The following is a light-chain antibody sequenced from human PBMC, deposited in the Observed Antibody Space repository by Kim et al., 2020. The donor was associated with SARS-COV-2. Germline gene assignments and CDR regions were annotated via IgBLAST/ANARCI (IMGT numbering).Light chain of an antibody. J-gene: IGLJ3*02. V-gene: IGLV10-54*01. CDR1: NNNVAAQG. Sequence: RHTATLTCTGNNNNVAAQGAAWLQQHQGHPPKLLSYRNNSRPSGISDRLSASRSGNTASLTITGLQPEDEADYYCSAWDASLRVWVFGGGTQLTVL. CDR3: SAWDASLRVWV. CDR2: RNN.